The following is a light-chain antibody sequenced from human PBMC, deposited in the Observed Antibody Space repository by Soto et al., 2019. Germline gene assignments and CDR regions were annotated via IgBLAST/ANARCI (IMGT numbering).Light chain of an antibody. CDR2: DVT. CDR1: SSDVGGYDF. CDR3: CSYAGSDTL. Sequence: QSALTQPRSVSGSPGQSVTISCTGTSSDVGGYDFVSWYQQHPGKAPKVMIYDVTKRPSGVPDRFSGSRSGNTASLTISGLQADDEAYYYCCSYAGSDTLFGGGTNLTVL. J-gene: IGLJ2*01. V-gene: IGLV2-11*01.